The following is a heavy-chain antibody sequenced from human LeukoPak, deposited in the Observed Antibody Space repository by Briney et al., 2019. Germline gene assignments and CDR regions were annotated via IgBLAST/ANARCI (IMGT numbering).Heavy chain of an antibody. D-gene: IGHD3-22*01. Sequence: GGSLRLSCAASGFTFSSYAMSWVRQAPGKGLEWVSAVSGSGGSAYYADSVKGRFTISRDNSKNTLYLQMNSLRAEDTAVYYCYIPYYDSSAYKGYWGQGTLVTVSS. CDR3: YIPYYDSSAYKGY. J-gene: IGHJ4*02. CDR2: VSGSGGSA. CDR1: GFTFSSYA. V-gene: IGHV3-23*01.